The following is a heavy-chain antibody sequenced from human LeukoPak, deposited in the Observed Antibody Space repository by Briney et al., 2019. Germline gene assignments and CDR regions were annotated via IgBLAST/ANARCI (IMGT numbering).Heavy chain of an antibody. J-gene: IGHJ4*02. CDR3: AKEYFDIVVVPAAVATSGYFDY. Sequence: GGSLRVSCAASGFTFSSYAMSWGRQALGKGLEWVSAICGSGGSTYYADSVKGRFTVSRDNSKNTLYLQMNSLRAEDTAVYYCAKEYFDIVVVPAAVATSGYFDYWGQGTLVTVSS. D-gene: IGHD2-2*01. CDR1: GFTFSSYA. CDR2: ICGSGGST. V-gene: IGHV3-23*01.